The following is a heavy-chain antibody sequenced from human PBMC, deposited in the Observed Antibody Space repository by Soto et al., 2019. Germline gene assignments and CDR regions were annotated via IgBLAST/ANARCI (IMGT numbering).Heavy chain of an antibody. V-gene: IGHV3-48*02. CDR3: ARDHGGSTWFVGVYYFFGMDV. Sequence: EVQLVESGGDLVQPGGSLRLSCAASGFIFSDYTMTWVRQAPGRGLEFVSHISSSGGAIFYAESVKGRFTVYRDNAKNSLYLQMNSLRDEDTAVYFGARDHGGSTWFVGVYYFFGMDVWGQGTAVTVSS. CDR1: GFIFSDYT. J-gene: IGHJ6*02. CDR2: ISSSGGAI. D-gene: IGHD6-13*01.